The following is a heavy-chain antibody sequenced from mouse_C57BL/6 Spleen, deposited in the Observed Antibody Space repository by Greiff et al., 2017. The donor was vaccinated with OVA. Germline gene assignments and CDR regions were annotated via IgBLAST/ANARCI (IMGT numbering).Heavy chain of an antibody. CDR3: ARSGSSGYVHFDY. V-gene: IGHV1-42*01. CDR2: INPSTGGT. CDR1: GYSFTGYY. Sequence: EVQRVESGPELVKPGASVKISCKASGYSFTGYYMNWVKQSPEKSLEWIGEINPSTGGTTYNQKFKAKATLTVDKSSSTAYMQLKSLTSEDSAVYYCARSGSSGYVHFDYWGQGTTLTVSS. J-gene: IGHJ2*01. D-gene: IGHD3-2*02.